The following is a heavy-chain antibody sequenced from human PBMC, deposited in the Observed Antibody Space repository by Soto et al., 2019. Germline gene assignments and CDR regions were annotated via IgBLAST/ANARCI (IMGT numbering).Heavy chain of an antibody. V-gene: IGHV3-74*01. Sequence: EVQLVESGGGLVQPGGSLRLSCAGSGFTFSNYWMHWVRQAPGKGLEWVSRIDHDGPTDYADSVRGRFTISRDNAENTLYRKMNRLRPEDTAVYYCVRDSHGDYWGQGTLVTVSS. CDR1: GFTFSNYW. CDR2: IDHDGPT. J-gene: IGHJ4*02. CDR3: VRDSHGDY.